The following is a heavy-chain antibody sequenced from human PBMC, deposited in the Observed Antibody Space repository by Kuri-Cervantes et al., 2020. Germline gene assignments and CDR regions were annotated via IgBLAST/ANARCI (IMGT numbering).Heavy chain of an antibody. CDR1: GYTLSGYQ. Sequence: ASVKVSCKSSGYTLSGYQLHWVRQAPGQGLEWMGWINAGNGNTEYSQKFQGRVTMTRDTSISTAYMELSRLRSDDTAVYYCARDRTPTIITSGLWYFDLWGRGTLVTVSS. J-gene: IGHJ2*01. CDR2: INAGNGNT. CDR3: ARDRTPTIITSGLWYFDL. V-gene: IGHV1-2*02. D-gene: IGHD3-9*01.